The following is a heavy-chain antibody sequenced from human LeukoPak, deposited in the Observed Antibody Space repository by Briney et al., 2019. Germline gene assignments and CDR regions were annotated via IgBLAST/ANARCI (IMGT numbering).Heavy chain of an antibody. J-gene: IGHJ5*02. D-gene: IGHD6-13*01. Sequence: GASVKVSCKASGYTFTGYYMHWVRQAPRQGLEWMGWINPNSGGTNYAQKFQGRVTMTTDTSTSTAYMELRSLRSDDTAVYYCARRIAAAGTRWFDPWGQGTLVTVSS. CDR1: GYTFTGYY. CDR2: INPNSGGT. V-gene: IGHV1-2*02. CDR3: ARRIAAAGTRWFDP.